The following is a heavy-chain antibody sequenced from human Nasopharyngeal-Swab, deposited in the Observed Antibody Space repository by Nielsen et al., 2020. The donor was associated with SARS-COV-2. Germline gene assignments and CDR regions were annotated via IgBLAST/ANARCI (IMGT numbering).Heavy chain of an antibody. CDR3: ASNLEWLLSHYYYGMDV. J-gene: IGHJ6*02. D-gene: IGHD3-3*01. V-gene: IGHV3-21*01. CDR2: ISSSSSYI. CDR1: GFTFSSYS. Sequence: GGSLRLSCAASGFTFSSYSMNWVRRAPGKGLEWVSSISSSSSYIYYADSVKGRFTISRDNAKNSLYLQMNSLRAEDTAVYYCASNLEWLLSHYYYGMDVWGQGTTVTVSS.